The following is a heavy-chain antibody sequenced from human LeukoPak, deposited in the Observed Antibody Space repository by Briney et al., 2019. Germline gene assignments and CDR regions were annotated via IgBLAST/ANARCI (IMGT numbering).Heavy chain of an antibody. CDR3: ASVYYDFWSGYYPFDY. D-gene: IGHD3-3*01. CDR2: VSGSGGST. CDR1: GFTFSSYS. J-gene: IGHJ4*02. V-gene: IGHV3-23*01. Sequence: GGSLRLSCVASGFTFSSYSMSWVRQAPGKGLEWVSGVSGSGGSTYYADAVKGRFTISRDNSKNTVYLQMNSLRAEDTAVYYCASVYYDFWSGYYPFDYWGQGTLVTVSS.